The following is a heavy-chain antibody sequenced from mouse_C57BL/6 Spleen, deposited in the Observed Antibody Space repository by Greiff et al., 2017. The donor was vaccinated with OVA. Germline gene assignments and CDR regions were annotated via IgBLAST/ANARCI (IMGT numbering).Heavy chain of an antibody. CDR3: ARMTRGSYYYGVDY. CDR2: IGWGDDK. CDR1: GFSLSTFGMG. V-gene: IGHV8-8*01. J-gene: IGHJ4*01. Sequence: QVTLKVSGPGILQPSQTLSLTCSFSGFSLSTFGMGVGWIRQPSGKGLVGLAHIGWGDDKYYNPALKRRTIISKDTSKNQVFLTIANVDTADTATYYCARMTRGSYYYGVDYWGQGTSVTVSS.